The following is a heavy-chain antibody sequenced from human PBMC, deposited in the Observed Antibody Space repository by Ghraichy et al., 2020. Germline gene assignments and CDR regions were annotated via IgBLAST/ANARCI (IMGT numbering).Heavy chain of an antibody. J-gene: IGHJ3*02. D-gene: IGHD3-22*01. CDR2: IYYSGST. V-gene: IGHV4-59*08. CDR3: ARHAAMIVGLGAFDI. Sequence: SETLSLTCTVSGGSISSYYWSWIRQPPGKGLEWIGYIYYSGSTNYNPSLKSRVTISVDTSKNQFSLKLSSVTAADTAVYYCARHAAMIVGLGAFDIWGQGTMVTVSS. CDR1: GGSISSYY.